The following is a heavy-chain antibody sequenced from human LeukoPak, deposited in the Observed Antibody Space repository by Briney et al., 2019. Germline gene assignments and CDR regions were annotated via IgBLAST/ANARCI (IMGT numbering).Heavy chain of an antibody. CDR1: GFSFSAYW. CDR2: ITPDGGKK. CDR3: ARAGYVGAFDI. Sequence: GGSLRLSCAASGFSFSAYWMTWVRQAPGKGLEWLANITPDGGKKDYDVSLMGRITISSDNSKNSLSLQVNSLKVEDTAVYFCARAGYVGAFDIWGHGTLVTVSS. J-gene: IGHJ3*02. V-gene: IGHV3-7*01. D-gene: IGHD2-2*01.